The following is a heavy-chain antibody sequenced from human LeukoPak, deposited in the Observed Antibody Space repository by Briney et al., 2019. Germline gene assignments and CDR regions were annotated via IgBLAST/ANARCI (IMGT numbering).Heavy chain of an antibody. CDR3: ARFSVVAAQGGYYYGMDV. V-gene: IGHV4-31*03. Sequence: SQTLSLTCTVSGGSISSGGYYWSWIRQDPGKGLEWIGYIYYSGSTYYNPSLKSRVTISVDTSKNQFSLKLSSVTVADTAVYYCARFSVVAAQGGYYYGMDVWGQGTTVTVSS. CDR1: GGSISSGGYY. J-gene: IGHJ6*02. CDR2: IYYSGST. D-gene: IGHD2-15*01.